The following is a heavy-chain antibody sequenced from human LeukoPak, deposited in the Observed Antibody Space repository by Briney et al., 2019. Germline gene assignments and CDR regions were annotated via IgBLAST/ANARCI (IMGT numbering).Heavy chain of an antibody. J-gene: IGHJ4*02. CDR3: STAKFAY. Sequence: GGSLRLSCAASGFTLSGYSMNWVRQGPGKGLEWVSHISIGGTIYYADSVKGRFTISRDNAKNSVYLQMNNLRVEDTAVYYCSTAKFAYWGQGTLVTVSS. V-gene: IGHV3-48*01. CDR1: GFTLSGYS. CDR2: ISIGGTI.